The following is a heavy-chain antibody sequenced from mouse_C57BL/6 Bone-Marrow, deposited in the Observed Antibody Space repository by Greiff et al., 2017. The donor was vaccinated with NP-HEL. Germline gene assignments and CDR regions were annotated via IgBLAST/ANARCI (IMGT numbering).Heavy chain of an antibody. CDR2: IRSKSSNYAT. J-gene: IGHJ4*01. CDR1: GFTFNTYA. CDR3: VRNHYGMDY. Sequence: EVKLVESGGGLVQPKGSLKLSCAASGFTFNTYAMHWVRQAPGKGLEWVACIRSKSSNYATYYADSVKDRFTISRDDSQSMLYLQMNNLKTEDTAMYYCVRNHYGMDYWGQGTSVTVSS. V-gene: IGHV10-3*01.